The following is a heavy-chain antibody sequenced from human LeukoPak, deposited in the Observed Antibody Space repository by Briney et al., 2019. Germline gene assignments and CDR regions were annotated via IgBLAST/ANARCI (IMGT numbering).Heavy chain of an antibody. V-gene: IGHV4-31*03. CDR1: GDSISSGGYY. CDR2: IYYSGST. CDR3: ARDEYYYGSGSYGAFHI. J-gene: IGHJ3*02. Sequence: SETLSLTCIVSGDSISSGGYYWNWIRQHPGKGLEWIVYIYYSGSTYYNPSLESRITISLDTSKNQFSLKLSSVTAADTAVYYCARDEYYYGSGSYGAFHIWGQGTMVTVSS. D-gene: IGHD3-10*01.